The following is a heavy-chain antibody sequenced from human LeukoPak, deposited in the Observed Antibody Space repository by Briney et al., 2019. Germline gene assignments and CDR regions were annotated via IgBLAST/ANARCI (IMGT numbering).Heavy chain of an antibody. J-gene: IGHJ4*02. CDR1: VYSLTVYY. Sequence: ASVKVSCKASVYSLTVYYMHWVRQAPGQGVEWMVWINPNSGGTNYAQKSQGRVTMTRDTSISTAYMELSRLRSDDTAVYCCAEASSGSGWLFDYWGQGTLVTVSS. CDR2: INPNSGGT. V-gene: IGHV1-2*02. D-gene: IGHD6-19*01. CDR3: AEASSGSGWLFDY.